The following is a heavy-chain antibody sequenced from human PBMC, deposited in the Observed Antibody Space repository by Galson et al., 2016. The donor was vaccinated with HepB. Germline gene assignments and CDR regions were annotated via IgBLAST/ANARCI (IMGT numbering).Heavy chain of an antibody. CDR2: ISANNGNT. V-gene: IGHV1-18*01. CDR3: ARARGDRSAYYSLY. Sequence: SVKVSCKASGYTFTSYGISWVRQAPGQGLEWMGWISANNGNTNYAQNLQGRVTMTTDTSTSTAYMELRSLRSDDTAVYYCARARGDRSAYYSLYWGQGTLVTVSS. D-gene: IGHD3-22*01. J-gene: IGHJ4*02. CDR1: GYTFTSYG.